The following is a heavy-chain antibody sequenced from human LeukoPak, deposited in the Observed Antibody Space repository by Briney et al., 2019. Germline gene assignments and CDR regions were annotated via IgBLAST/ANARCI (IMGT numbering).Heavy chain of an antibody. D-gene: IGHD2-2*01. Sequence: RASVKVSCKASGYTFTGYYMHWVRQAPGQGLEWMGWINPNSGGTNYAQKFQGRVTMTRDTSISTAYMELSRPRSDDTAVYYCARDGVYQLLSMNYWGQGTLVTVSS. CDR3: ARDGVYQLLSMNY. CDR1: GYTFTGYY. J-gene: IGHJ4*02. CDR2: INPNSGGT. V-gene: IGHV1-2*02.